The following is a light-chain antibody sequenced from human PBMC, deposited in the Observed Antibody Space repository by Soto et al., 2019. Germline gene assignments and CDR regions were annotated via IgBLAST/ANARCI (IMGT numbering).Light chain of an antibody. J-gene: IGKJ1*01. CDR1: QSVSSSY. CDR3: QQYGSSPWT. V-gene: IGKV3-20*01. CDR2: GAS. Sequence: EIVLTQSPGTLSLSPGERATLTCRASQSVSSSYLAWYQQKPGQPPRLIIYGASSRATGIPDRFSGSGSGTDFTLTISRLEPEDFAVYYCQQYGSSPWTFGQGTKVDIK.